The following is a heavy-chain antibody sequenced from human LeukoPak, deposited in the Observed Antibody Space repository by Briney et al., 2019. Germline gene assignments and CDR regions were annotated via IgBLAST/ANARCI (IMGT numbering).Heavy chain of an antibody. CDR3: ARGSPFTAMAHHYYYYYYMDV. D-gene: IGHD5-18*01. Sequence: SETLSLTCTVSGYSISSGYYWGWIRQPPGKGLEWIGSIYHSGSTYYNPSLKSRVTISIDTSKNQFSLKLSSVTAADTAVYYCARGSPFTAMAHHYYYYYYMDVWGKGTTVTVSS. V-gene: IGHV4-38-2*02. CDR1: GYSISSGYY. CDR2: IYHSGST. J-gene: IGHJ6*03.